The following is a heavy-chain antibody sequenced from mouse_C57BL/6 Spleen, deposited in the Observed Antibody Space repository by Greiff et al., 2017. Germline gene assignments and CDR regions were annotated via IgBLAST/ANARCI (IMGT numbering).Heavy chain of an antibody. D-gene: IGHD4-1*01. CDR1: GFTFSSYA. J-gene: IGHJ4*01. CDR3: TRDWDDARDY. Sequence: DVKLEESGAGLVTPGGSLTLSCAASGFTFSSYAMSWVRQTPEKRLEWVAYISSGGDYIYYADTVEGRFTISRDNARNTLYLQRSSLKYEDSAMYYGTRDWDDARDYWGQGTSVTVSS. CDR2: ISSGGDYI. V-gene: IGHV5-9-1*02.